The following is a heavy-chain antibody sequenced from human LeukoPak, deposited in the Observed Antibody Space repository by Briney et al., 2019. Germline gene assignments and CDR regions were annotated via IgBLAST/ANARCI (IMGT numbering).Heavy chain of an antibody. D-gene: IGHD2-8*01. J-gene: IGHJ4*02. Sequence: GESLKISCKGSGCSFTGYWIAWVRQMPGKGLEWMGIIYPGDSDTRYSPSFQGQVTISADKSINTAYLQWSSLKASDTAMYYCARHRDCTNGICYKIDYWGQGTLVTVSS. CDR3: ARHRDCTNGICYKIDY. V-gene: IGHV5-51*01. CDR1: GCSFTGYW. CDR2: IYPGDSDT.